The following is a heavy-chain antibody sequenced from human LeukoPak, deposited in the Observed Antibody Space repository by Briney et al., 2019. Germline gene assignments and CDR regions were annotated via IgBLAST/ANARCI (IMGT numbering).Heavy chain of an antibody. J-gene: IGHJ6*02. V-gene: IGHV3-21*03. CDR2: ISSSSSYI. D-gene: IGHD6-13*01. Sequence: GGSLRLSCAASGSTFSTYNMNWVRQAPGKGLEWVSLISSSSSYIYYADSVKGRFTISRDNAKNSLDLQMNSLKAEDTAIYYCARVPWSSRDYYSGMDVWGQGTTVTVSS. CDR3: ARVPWSSRDYYSGMDV. CDR1: GSTFSTYN.